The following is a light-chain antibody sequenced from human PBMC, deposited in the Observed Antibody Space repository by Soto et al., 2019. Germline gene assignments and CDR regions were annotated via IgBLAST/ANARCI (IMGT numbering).Light chain of an antibody. CDR1: QSVSSY. V-gene: IGKV3-11*01. J-gene: IGKJ1*01. CDR3: QQRGNWPRT. Sequence: EIVSTQSPATLSLSPGERATLSCRASQSVSSYLAWYQQKLGQAPRLLIYDASKRATGIPARFSGSGPGTDFTLTISDLEPEDFAVYYCQQRGNWPRTFGQGPKVDIK. CDR2: DAS.